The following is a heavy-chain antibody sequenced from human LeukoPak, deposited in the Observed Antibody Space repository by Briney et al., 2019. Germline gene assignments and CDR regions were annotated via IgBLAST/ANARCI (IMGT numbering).Heavy chain of an antibody. Sequence: GGSLRLSCAVSGFTFSSYWMSWVRQAPGKGLEWVANIKQDGGETFYVDSVKGRFTISRDNAKNSLYLQMNSLRAEDTAVYYCARVLGPYSSSFPMSAFDIWGQGTMVTVSS. D-gene: IGHD6-6*01. CDR2: IKQDGGET. J-gene: IGHJ3*02. V-gene: IGHV3-7*01. CDR3: ARVLGPYSSSFPMSAFDI. CDR1: GFTFSSYW.